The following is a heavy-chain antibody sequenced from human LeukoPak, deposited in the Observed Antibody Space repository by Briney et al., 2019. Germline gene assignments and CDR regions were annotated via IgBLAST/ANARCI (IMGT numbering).Heavy chain of an antibody. CDR1: GGSIISSRYY. V-gene: IGHV4-39*07. CDR2: IHYSGST. D-gene: IGHD2-2*01. CDR3: VRTRLSDHIVPADERADDACDM. Sequence: PSETLSPTCTVSGGSIISSRYYWGWIRQPPGKGLEWIGSIHYSGSTYYNPSLKSRVTVSVDTSENQFSLKLSSVAAAGTAVYFCVRTRLSDHIVPADERADDACDMWGQGTMVTVSS. J-gene: IGHJ3*02.